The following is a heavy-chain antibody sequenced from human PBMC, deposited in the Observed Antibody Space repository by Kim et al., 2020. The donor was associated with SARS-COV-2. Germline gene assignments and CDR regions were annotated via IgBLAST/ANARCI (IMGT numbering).Heavy chain of an antibody. CDR3: AREGARPDSSTYYYYGMDV. D-gene: IGHD6-6*01. V-gene: IGHV3-33*01. CDR1: GFTFSSYG. J-gene: IGHJ6*02. CDR2: IWYDGSNK. Sequence: GGSLRLSCAASGFTFSSYGMHWVRQAPGKGLEWVAVIWYDGSNKYYADSVKGRFTISRDNSKNTLYLQMNSLRAEDTAVYYCAREGARPDSSTYYYYGMDVWGQGTTVTVSS.